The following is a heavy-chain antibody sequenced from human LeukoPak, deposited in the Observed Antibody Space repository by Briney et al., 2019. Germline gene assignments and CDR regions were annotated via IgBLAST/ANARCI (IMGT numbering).Heavy chain of an antibody. CDR3: ARGGVGVNPTRLQH. Sequence: SETLSLTCTVSGGSISSYYWSWIRQPPGKGLEWIRYIYDSGRTNYNPSLKSRVTISVDTSKNQFSLELSSVTAADTAVYYCARGGVGVNPTRLQHWGQGTLVTVSS. CDR2: IYDSGRT. J-gene: IGHJ1*01. D-gene: IGHD1-26*01. V-gene: IGHV4-59*01. CDR1: GGSISSYY.